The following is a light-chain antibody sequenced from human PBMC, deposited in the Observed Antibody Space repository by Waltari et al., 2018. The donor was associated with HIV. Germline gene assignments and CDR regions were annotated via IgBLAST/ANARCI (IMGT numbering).Light chain of an antibody. V-gene: IGLV2-23*02. Sequence: QSALTQPASVSGSPGQSITISCTGTSSNVGSDDLASWYQPHPGEAPKLIIYEVTKRPSGVSNRFSGSKSGNTASLTISGLQAEDEADYYCCSCPRSGIRYVFGTGTKVTVL. CDR3: CSCPRSGIRYV. J-gene: IGLJ1*01. CDR1: SSNVGSDDL. CDR2: EVT.